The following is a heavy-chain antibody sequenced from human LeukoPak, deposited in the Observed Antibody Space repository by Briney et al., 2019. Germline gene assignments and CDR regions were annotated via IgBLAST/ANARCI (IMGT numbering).Heavy chain of an antibody. V-gene: IGHV4-61*02. CDR3: ASSDSGVGWFDP. D-gene: IGHD1-26*01. J-gene: IGHJ5*02. CDR1: GGSISSGSYY. Sequence: SETLSLTCTVSGGSISSGSYYWSWIRQPAGKGLEWIGRIYTSGSTNYNPSLKSRFTISVDTSKNQFSLKLSSVTAADTAVYYCASSDSGVGWFDPWGQGTLVTVSS. CDR2: IYTSGST.